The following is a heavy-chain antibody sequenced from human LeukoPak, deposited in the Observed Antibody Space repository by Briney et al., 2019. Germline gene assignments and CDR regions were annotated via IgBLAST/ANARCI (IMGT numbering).Heavy chain of an antibody. J-gene: IGHJ4*02. Sequence: PGGSLRLSCAASGFTFSTFWMHWVRQAPGKGLEWVSAISGSGGSTYYADSVKGRFTISRDNSKNTLYLQMNSLRAEDTAVYYCAKDPEDSSGYYYFDYWGQGTLVTVSS. CDR1: GFTFSTFW. CDR3: AKDPEDSSGYYYFDY. D-gene: IGHD3-22*01. V-gene: IGHV3-23*01. CDR2: ISGSGGST.